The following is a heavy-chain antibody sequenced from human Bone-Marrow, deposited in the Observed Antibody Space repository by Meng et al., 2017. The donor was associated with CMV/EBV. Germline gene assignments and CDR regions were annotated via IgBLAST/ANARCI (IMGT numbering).Heavy chain of an antibody. J-gene: IGHJ6*02. D-gene: IGHD2-2*01. V-gene: IGHV3-33*06. CDR2: IWYDGSNK. CDR1: GLTFSSYS. CDR3: TKGISSTSCYFICHYYGMDV. Sequence: GESLKISCAASGLTFSSYSMHWVRQAPGKGLEWVGVIWYDGSNKYYADSVKGRVTISRDNSKNTLYLQMNSLRADDTAVYYCTKGISSTSCYFICHYYGMDVWGQGTTVTVSS.